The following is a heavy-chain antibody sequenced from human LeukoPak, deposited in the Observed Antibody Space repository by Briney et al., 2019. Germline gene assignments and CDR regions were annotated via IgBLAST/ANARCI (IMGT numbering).Heavy chain of an antibody. D-gene: IGHD2-15*01. CDR1: GGSISSYY. Sequence: PSETLSLTCTVSGGSISSYYWSWIRQPPGKGLEWIGYIYYSGSTNYNPSLKSRVTISVDTSKNQFSLKLSSVTAADTAVYYCAREVDCSGGSCCHFDYWGQGTLVTVSS. V-gene: IGHV4-59*01. CDR2: IYYSGST. CDR3: AREVDCSGGSCCHFDY. J-gene: IGHJ4*02.